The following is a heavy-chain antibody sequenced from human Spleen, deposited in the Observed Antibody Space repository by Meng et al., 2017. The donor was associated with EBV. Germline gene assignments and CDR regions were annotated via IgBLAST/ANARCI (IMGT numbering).Heavy chain of an antibody. D-gene: IGHD2-21*01. CDR2: IIPISYTA. CDR1: GGTLISF. Sequence: QVQLWQAGPEGTKPGSSVKVSCKASGGTLISFINWVRQAPGQGLEWLGGIIPISYTASYTQKFQGRVTIIADESTNTAYMELTSLTSEDTAVYYCASPGFCGVDCYPRDFDYWGQGTLVTVSS. V-gene: IGHV1-69*01. J-gene: IGHJ4*01. CDR3: ASPGFCGVDCYPRDFDY.